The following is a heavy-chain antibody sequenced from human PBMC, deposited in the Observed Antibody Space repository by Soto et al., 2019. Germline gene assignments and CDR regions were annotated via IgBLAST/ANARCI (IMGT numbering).Heavy chain of an antibody. CDR3: ARERWVPRTPAEATYYYGSGGWFDP. CDR2: IYYSGST. D-gene: IGHD3-10*01. CDR1: GGSISSGGYY. J-gene: IGHJ5*02. V-gene: IGHV4-31*03. Sequence: QVQLQESGPGLVKPSQTLSLTCTVSGGSISSGGYYWSWIRQHPGKGLEWSGYIYYSGSTYYNPSLKSRVTISVDTSKNQFSLKLSSVTAADTAVYYCARERWVPRTPAEATYYYGSGGWFDPWGQGTLVTVSS.